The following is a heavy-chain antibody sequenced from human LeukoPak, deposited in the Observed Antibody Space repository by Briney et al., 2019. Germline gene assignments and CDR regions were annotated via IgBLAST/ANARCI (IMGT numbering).Heavy chain of an antibody. CDR3: AREGIDAFDI. CDR2: ISSSSSYI. Sequence: GGSLRLSCAASGFTFSSYSMNWVRQAPGKGLEWVSSISSSSSYIYYADSVKGRYTISRDNAKNSLYLQMNSLRAEDTAVYYCAREGIDAFDIWGQGTMVTVSS. CDR1: GFTFSSYS. J-gene: IGHJ3*02. V-gene: IGHV3-21*01.